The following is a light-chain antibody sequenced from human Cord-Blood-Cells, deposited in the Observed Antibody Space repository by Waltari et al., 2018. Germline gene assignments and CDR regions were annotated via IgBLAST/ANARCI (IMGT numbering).Light chain of an antibody. Sequence: QSALTQPASVSGSPGQPLTISCPRTSSAVGGYNYVSWYQQHPGKAPKLMTYDVSKRPSGVSNRFSGSKSGSPASLTISGLQAEDEADYYCSSYTSSSVVFGGGTKLTVL. CDR3: SSYTSSSVV. CDR1: SSAVGGYNY. V-gene: IGLV2-14*01. CDR2: DVS. J-gene: IGLJ2*01.